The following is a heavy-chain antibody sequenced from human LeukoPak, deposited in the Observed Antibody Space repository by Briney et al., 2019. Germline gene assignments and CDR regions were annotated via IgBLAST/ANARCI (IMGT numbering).Heavy chain of an antibody. D-gene: IGHD3-16*02. CDR1: GFTFSSYS. CDR3: ARSSRDDYVWGSYRSYLVFDY. CDR2: ISSSSSTI. J-gene: IGHJ4*02. Sequence: PGGSLRLSCAASGFTFSSYSMNWVRQAPGKGLEWVSYISSSSSTIYYADSVKGRFTISRDNAKNSLYLQMNSLRAEDTAVYYCARSSRDDYVWGSYRSYLVFDYWGRGTLVTVSS. V-gene: IGHV3-48*01.